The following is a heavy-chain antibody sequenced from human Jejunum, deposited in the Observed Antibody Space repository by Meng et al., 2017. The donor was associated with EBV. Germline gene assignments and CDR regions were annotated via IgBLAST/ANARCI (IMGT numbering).Heavy chain of an antibody. CDR2: IYNNETA. D-gene: IGHD2-8*01. V-gene: IGHV4-39*02. Sequence: LRLQELCPQPVMTWETHTPPFSGSGRATSSRSYYWCWGRRPPRTGWGGMGGIYNNETATYNPSPASRVPISIAAATNNFSLRLRTVTAADAAAYYYSGQRGEMLRKHFDYWGHGTLVTVSS. CDR1: GRATSSRSYY. CDR3: SGQRGEMLRKHFDY. J-gene: IGHJ4*01.